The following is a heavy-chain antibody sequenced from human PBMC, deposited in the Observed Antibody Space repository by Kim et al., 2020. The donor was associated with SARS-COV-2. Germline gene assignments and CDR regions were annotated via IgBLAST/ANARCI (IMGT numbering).Heavy chain of an antibody. D-gene: IGHD6-6*01. Sequence: GGSLRLSCAASGFTLSSYSMNWVRQAPGKGLEWVSYISSSSSTIYYADSVKGRFTISRDNAKNSLYLQMNSLRAEDTAVYYCARDREYSSSSYYYTVWTSGAKGPRSPSP. CDR1: GFTLSSYS. V-gene: IGHV3-48*04. J-gene: IGHJ6*02. CDR3: ARDREYSSSSYYYTVWTS. CDR2: ISSSSSTI.